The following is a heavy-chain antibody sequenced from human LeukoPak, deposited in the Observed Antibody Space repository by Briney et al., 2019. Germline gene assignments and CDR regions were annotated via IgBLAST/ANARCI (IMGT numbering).Heavy chain of an antibody. CDR3: ARAVDDSSGYYSDS. V-gene: IGHV1-18*01. D-gene: IGHD3-22*01. CDR2: ISAYNGKT. Sequence: ASVKVSCKASGYTFTSYGISWVRQAPGQGLEWMGWISAYNGKTNYAHKLQGTVTMTTDTAKSTAHMELRRLRSDDPAVYYCARAVDDSSGYYSDSWGPRTLVTVSS. J-gene: IGHJ4*02. CDR1: GYTFTSYG.